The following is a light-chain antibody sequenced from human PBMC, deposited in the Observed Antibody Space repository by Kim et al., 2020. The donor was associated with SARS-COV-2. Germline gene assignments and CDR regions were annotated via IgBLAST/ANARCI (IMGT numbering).Light chain of an antibody. Sequence: EKVMTQSPVTLSVSPGERATLSCRASQSGSNNLAWYQQKPGQAPRLLIYGASTRATGIPARFSGSGSGTEFTLTISSLQSEDFAVYYCQQYNNWPPTFGGGTKVDIK. CDR3: QQYNNWPPT. V-gene: IGKV3-15*01. CDR1: QSGSNN. J-gene: IGKJ4*01. CDR2: GAS.